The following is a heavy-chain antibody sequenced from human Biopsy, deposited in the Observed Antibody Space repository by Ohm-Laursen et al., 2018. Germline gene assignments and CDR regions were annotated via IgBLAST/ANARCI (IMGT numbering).Heavy chain of an antibody. Sequence: SSVKVSCKASGGTFGGSPITWLRQAPGQGLVWIGRIIPVVGLTTYAPRFQGRDTVTADTSTNTVYMDLSSLRSEDTAVYYCAKDQLHTTSSVGAAFEIWGPGTLVTVS. J-gene: IGHJ3*02. CDR1: GGTFGGSP. CDR3: AKDQLHTTSSVGAAFEI. D-gene: IGHD1-7*01. V-gene: IGHV1-69*04. CDR2: IIPVVGLT.